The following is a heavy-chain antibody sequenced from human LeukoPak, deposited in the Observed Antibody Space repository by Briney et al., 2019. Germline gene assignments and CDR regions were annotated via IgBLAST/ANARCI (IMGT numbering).Heavy chain of an antibody. V-gene: IGHV2-5*01. CDR1: GFSLHTGGVG. CDR2: ISWNDDK. J-gene: IGHJ4*02. CDR3: AHRVQLEISDY. D-gene: IGHD1-1*01. Sequence: SGPTLVKPTHTLTLTYPFSGFSLHTGGVGVGWIRQPPGKALEWLALISWNDDKRYSPSLERRLTITKDTSKNQVVLTMTNMDPVDTATSYCAHRVQLEISDYSGQGTLVTVSS.